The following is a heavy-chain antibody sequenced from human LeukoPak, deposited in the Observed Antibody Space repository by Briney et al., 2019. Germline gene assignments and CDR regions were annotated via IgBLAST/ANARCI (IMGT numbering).Heavy chain of an antibody. V-gene: IGHV3-23*01. J-gene: IGHJ4*02. CDR1: GFTFSSYA. Sequence: GGSLRLSCAASGFTFSSYAMSWVRQAPGKGLEWVSGINNNGGETYYADSVKGRFTISRDNSKNTLYLQMNSLRAEDTAVYYCAKEGPGAAAGIPKALDYWGQGTLVTVSS. CDR2: INNNGGET. CDR3: AKEGPGAAAGIPKALDY. D-gene: IGHD6-13*01.